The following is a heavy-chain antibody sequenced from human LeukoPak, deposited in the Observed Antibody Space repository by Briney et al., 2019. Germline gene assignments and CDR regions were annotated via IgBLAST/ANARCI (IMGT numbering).Heavy chain of an antibody. CDR2: IKSKTDGGTT. CDR1: GFTFSNAW. V-gene: IGHV3-15*01. CDR3: TTGYYYDSSFDY. Sequence: GGSLRLSCAASGFTFSNAWMSWVRQAPGKGLEWVGRIKSKTDGGTTDYAAPVKGRFTIPRDDSKNTLYLQMNSLKTEDTAVYYCTTGYYYDSSFDYWGQGTLVTVSS. J-gene: IGHJ4*02. D-gene: IGHD3-22*01.